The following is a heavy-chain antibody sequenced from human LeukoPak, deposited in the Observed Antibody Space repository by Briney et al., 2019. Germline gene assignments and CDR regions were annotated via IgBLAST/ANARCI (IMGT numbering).Heavy chain of an antibody. V-gene: IGHV4-39*01. CDR2: MYYSGSP. CDR3: ARLQLLGDYSGY. CDR1: GGSISSSSYY. Sequence: AETLSLTCTVSGGSISSSSYYWGWIRQPPGKGLEWIGSMYYSGSPYYNPSLKSRVTISVDTSKNQFSLKLSSVTAADTAVYYCARLQLLGDYSGYWGQGTLVTVSS. D-gene: IGHD1-7*01. J-gene: IGHJ4*02.